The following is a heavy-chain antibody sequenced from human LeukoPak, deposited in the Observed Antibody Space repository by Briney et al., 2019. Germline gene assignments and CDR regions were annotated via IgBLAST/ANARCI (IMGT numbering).Heavy chain of an antibody. J-gene: IGHJ6*02. D-gene: IGHD5-12*01. CDR2: LRSKALAETI. CDR3: ARAGIVARIGYAMDV. CDR1: GFTFSSYS. V-gene: IGHV3-49*04. Sequence: GGSLRLSCAASGFTFSSYSMNWVRQAPGKGLEWVGLLRSKALAETIEHDASVRGRFTISRDDSNTIAYLQMNRLETEDTAVYFCARAGIVARIGYAMDVWGQGTTVIVSS.